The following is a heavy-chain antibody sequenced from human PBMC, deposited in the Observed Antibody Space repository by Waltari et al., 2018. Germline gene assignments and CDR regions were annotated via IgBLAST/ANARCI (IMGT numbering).Heavy chain of an antibody. J-gene: IGHJ4*02. D-gene: IGHD5-12*01. V-gene: IGHV1-69*08. CDR2: ISPIFGTA. Sequence: QVQLVQSGAEVKKPGSSVKVSCKASGGTFSSYAISWVRQAPGQGLEWMGRISPIFGTANYAQKFQGRVTITADKSTSTAYMELSSLRSEDTAVYYCARVAMEVATSYFDYWGQGTLVTVSS. CDR3: ARVAMEVATSYFDY. CDR1: GGTFSSYA.